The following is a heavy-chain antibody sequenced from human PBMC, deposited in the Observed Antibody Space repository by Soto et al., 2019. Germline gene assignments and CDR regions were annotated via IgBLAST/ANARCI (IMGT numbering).Heavy chain of an antibody. CDR3: ATYSSIAARQPGVSAFDI. CDR1: GCTFTGYY. D-gene: IGHD6-6*01. V-gene: IGHV1-2*04. J-gene: IGHJ3*02. CDR2: INPNSGGT. Sequence: ASVKVSCKASGCTFTGYYMHWVRQAPGQGLEWMGWINPNSGGTNYAQKFQGWVTMTRDTSISTAYMELSRLRSDDTAVYYCATYSSIAARQPGVSAFDIWGQGTMVTVSS.